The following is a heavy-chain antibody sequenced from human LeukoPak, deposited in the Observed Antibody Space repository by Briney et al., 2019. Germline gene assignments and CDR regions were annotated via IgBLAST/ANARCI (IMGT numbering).Heavy chain of an antibody. V-gene: IGHV4-59*01. J-gene: IGHJ4*02. D-gene: IGHD1-14*01. CDR2: IYYSGST. Sequence: SETLSLTCTVSGGSISSYYWSWIRQPPGKGLEWIGYIYYSGSTNYNPSLKSRVTISVDTSKNHFSLRLSSVTAADTAVYYCARNNPNSPTIDYWGQGTLVTVSS. CDR1: GGSISSYY. CDR3: ARNNPNSPTIDY.